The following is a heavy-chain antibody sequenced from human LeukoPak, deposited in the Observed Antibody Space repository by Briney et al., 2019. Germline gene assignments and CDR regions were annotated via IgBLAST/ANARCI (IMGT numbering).Heavy chain of an antibody. CDR1: GYTFTGYY. J-gene: IGHJ3*02. D-gene: IGHD1-20*01. CDR2: INPNSGGT. Sequence: ASVTVSCKASGYTFTGYYMHWVRQAPGQGLEWMGWINPNSGGTNYAQKFQGRVTMTRDTSISTAYMELSRVISDDTAVYYCARGYNWNGAAFDIWGQGTMVTVSS. CDR3: ARGYNWNGAAFDI. V-gene: IGHV1-2*02.